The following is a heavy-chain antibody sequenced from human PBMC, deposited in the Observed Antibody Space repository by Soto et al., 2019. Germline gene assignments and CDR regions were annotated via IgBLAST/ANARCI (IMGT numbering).Heavy chain of an antibody. V-gene: IGHV3-7*03. CDR3: AREEWGYCSGGTCYYFDY. CDR2: IKQDGSEN. J-gene: IGHJ4*02. CDR1: GFTFISYW. Sequence: EVQLVESGGGLVQPGGSLRLSCAASGFTFISYWMSWVRQAPGKGLEWVANIKQDGSENYYVDSVKGRFTISRDNAKNSLYLQMNSLRAGDTAVYYCAREEWGYCSGGTCYYFDYWGQGTLVTVSS. D-gene: IGHD2-15*01.